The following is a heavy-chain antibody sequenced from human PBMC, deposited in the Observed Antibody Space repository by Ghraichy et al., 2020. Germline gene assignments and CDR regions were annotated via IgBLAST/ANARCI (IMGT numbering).Heavy chain of an antibody. V-gene: IGHV3-11*04. CDR3: AREGSTVATYYYYYYMDV. Sequence: GGSLRLSCAASGFTFSDYYMSWIRQAPGKGLEWVSYISSSGSTIYYADSVKGRFTISRDNAKNSLYPQMNSLRAEDTAVYYCAREGSTVATYYYYYYMDVWGKGTTVTVSS. CDR1: GFTFSDYY. J-gene: IGHJ6*03. D-gene: IGHD4-11*01. CDR2: ISSSGSTI.